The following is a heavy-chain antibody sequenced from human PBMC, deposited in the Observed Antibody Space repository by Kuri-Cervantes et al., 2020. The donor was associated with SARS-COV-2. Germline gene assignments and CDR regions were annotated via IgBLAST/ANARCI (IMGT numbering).Heavy chain of an antibody. V-gene: IGHV1-8*01. CDR2: TNPNSGNT. D-gene: IGHD6-13*01. CDR3: AAIAAAGNFDY. CDR1: GYTFTSYD. J-gene: IGHJ4*02. Sequence: ASVKVSCKVSGYTFTSYDTNWVRQATGQGLEWMGWTNPNSGNTGCAQKFQGRDTMTRNTSISTAYMELSSLRSEDTAVYYCAAIAAAGNFDYWGQGTLVTVSS.